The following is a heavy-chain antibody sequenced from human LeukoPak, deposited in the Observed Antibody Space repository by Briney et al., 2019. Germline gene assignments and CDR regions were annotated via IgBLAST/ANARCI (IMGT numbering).Heavy chain of an antibody. CDR2: IKPDGSER. CDR1: GFTFTIYC. D-gene: IGHD1-1*01. Sequence: GGSLRLSCAASGFTFTIYCMHWVRRAPGRGLEWVANIKPDGSERYYVDAVKGHFTISSDNACNSLYLQTNSLRVEDPGVYYCARDLGQASDDPTYNWHFGYWGEGTLVTVSS. CDR3: ARDLGQASDDPTYNWHFGY. V-gene: IGHV3-7*01. J-gene: IGHJ4*02.